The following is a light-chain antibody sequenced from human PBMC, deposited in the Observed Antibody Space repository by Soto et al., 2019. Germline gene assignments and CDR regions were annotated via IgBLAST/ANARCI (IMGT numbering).Light chain of an antibody. J-gene: IGKJ2*01. CDR2: AAS. CDR3: QQYNTYPYT. CDR1: QDIASW. Sequence: DIQMTQSPSSLSASVGARVTITCRASQDIASWLAWYQQKPQQAPKSLIHAASTLQSGVPSRFSGSGSGTDFTLTISSLQPEDSATYYCQQYNTYPYTFGQGTKLEIK. V-gene: IGKV1D-16*01.